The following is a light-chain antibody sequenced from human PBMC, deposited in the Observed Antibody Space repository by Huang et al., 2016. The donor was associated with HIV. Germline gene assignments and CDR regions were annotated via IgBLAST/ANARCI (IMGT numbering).Light chain of an antibody. CDR2: GAS. CDR3: QQYDNWPPYT. Sequence: EIVMSQSPVTLSGSPGDGVTLSCRASQSVNSNLAWYQQKSGQAPRLLIFGASTRATGVPDRFSGSGSGTEFTLTISSLQSEDFAVYYCQQYDNWPPYTFGQGTKLDI. V-gene: IGKV3-15*01. CDR1: QSVNSN. J-gene: IGKJ2*01.